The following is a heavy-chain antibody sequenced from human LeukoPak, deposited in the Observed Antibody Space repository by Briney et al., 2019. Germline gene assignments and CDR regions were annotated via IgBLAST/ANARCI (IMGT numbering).Heavy chain of an antibody. CDR1: GGSFSGYY. Sequence: SETLSLTCAVYGGSFSGYYWSWIRQPPGKGLEWIGEINHSGSTNYNPSLKSRVTISVDTSKNQFSPKLSSVTAADTAVYYCARGRGSTYYYDSSGYSTFVYWGQGTLVTVSS. J-gene: IGHJ4*02. V-gene: IGHV4-34*01. CDR2: INHSGST. CDR3: ARGRGSTYYYDSSGYSTFVY. D-gene: IGHD3-22*01.